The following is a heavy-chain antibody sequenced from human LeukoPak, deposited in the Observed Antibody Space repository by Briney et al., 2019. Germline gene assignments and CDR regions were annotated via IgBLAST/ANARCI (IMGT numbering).Heavy chain of an antibody. D-gene: IGHD6-19*01. V-gene: IGHV4-59*08. CDR3: ARQPVAVAPWVFDY. Sequence: SETLSLTCTVSGGSISSYYWSWILQAPGKGLESIVYIYYSGSTNYNPSLKSRVTISVDTSKNQFSLKLSSVTAADTAVYYCARQPVAVAPWVFDYWGQGTLVTVSS. J-gene: IGHJ4*02. CDR1: GGSISSYY. CDR2: IYYSGST.